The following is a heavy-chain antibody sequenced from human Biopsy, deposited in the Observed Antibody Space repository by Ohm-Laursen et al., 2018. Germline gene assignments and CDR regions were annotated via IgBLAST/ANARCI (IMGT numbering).Heavy chain of an antibody. J-gene: IGHJ4*02. CDR3: ARHSLDDFWSGAHYYFDY. V-gene: IGHV4-39*01. CDR1: GGSISSRNHY. Sequence: GTLSLTCSVSGGSISSRNHYWGWLRQPPGKGLEWIGHVYYSGGTFYNSSLESRVTVSVDTSKNQFHLRLTSMSASDTAVYYCARHSLDDFWSGAHYYFDYWGLGTLVTVSS. CDR2: VYYSGGT. D-gene: IGHD3-3*01.